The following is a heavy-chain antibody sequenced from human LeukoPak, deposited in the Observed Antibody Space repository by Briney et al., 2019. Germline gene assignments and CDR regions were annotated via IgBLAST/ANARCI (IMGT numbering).Heavy chain of an antibody. J-gene: IGHJ4*02. CDR1: GGSLSGYY. CDR2: INHSGST. Sequence: SETLSLTCAVYGGSLSGYYWSWIRQPPGKGLEWIGEINHSGSTNYNPSLKSRVTISVDTSKNQFSLKLSSVTAADTAVYYCARAREDSYGLGSLDYWGQGTLVTVSS. CDR3: ARAREDSYGLGSLDY. D-gene: IGHD5-18*01. V-gene: IGHV4-34*01.